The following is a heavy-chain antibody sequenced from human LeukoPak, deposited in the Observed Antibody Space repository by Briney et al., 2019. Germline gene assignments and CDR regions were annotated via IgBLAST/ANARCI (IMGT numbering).Heavy chain of an antibody. Sequence: SETLSLTCGVYGGSLSGYYWSWIRQPPGKGLEWIAEINYSGSTNYNPSLKSRVTISVDTSKNQFSLKLSSVTAADTAVYYCARGRWLRFPYGYWGQGTLVTVSS. CDR1: GGSLSGYY. J-gene: IGHJ4*02. V-gene: IGHV4-34*01. CDR3: ARGRWLRFPYGY. D-gene: IGHD5-12*01. CDR2: INYSGST.